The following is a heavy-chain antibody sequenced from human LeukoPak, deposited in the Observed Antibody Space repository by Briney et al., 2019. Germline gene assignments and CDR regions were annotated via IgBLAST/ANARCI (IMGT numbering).Heavy chain of an antibody. Sequence: GGSLRHSCAASGFTFSSYAMHWVRQAPGKGLEWVAVISYAGSNKYYADSVKGRFTISRDNSKNTLYLQMNSLRAEDTAVYYCARGRRTYYDFWSGYYFGDYWGQGTLVTVSS. J-gene: IGHJ4*02. D-gene: IGHD3-3*01. CDR3: ARGRRTYYDFWSGYYFGDY. V-gene: IGHV3-30-3*01. CDR1: GFTFSSYA. CDR2: ISYAGSNK.